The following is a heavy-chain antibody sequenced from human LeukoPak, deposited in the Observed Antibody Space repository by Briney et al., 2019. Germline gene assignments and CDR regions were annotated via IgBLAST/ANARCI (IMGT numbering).Heavy chain of an antibody. CDR1: GGSISSSSYY. Sequence: KPSETLSLTCTVSGGSISSSSYYWGWIRQPPGKGLEWIGSIYYSGSTYYNPSLKSRVTISVDTSKNQFSLKLSSVTAADTAVYYCARRDIAAAEIRVDYFDYWGQGTLVTVSS. V-gene: IGHV4-39*01. CDR2: IYYSGST. J-gene: IGHJ4*02. D-gene: IGHD6-13*01. CDR3: ARRDIAAAEIRVDYFDY.